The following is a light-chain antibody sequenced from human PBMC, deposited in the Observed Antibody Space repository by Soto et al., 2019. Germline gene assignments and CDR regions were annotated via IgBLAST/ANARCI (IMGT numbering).Light chain of an antibody. V-gene: IGKV1-12*01. J-gene: IGKJ5*01. CDR1: QGISSW. CDR2: AAS. Sequence: EIKMTESPGYGSASVGERGTITSSARQGISSWLAWYQKKPGKAPNLLIYAASSLQSGVPSRFSGSESGTDFTLTISSLQPEDCAIYFCQQANSFPITFGQGTRLEIK. CDR3: QQANSFPIT.